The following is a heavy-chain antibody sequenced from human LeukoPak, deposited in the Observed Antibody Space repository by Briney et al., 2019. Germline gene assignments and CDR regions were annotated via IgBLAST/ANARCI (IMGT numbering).Heavy chain of an antibody. J-gene: IGHJ5*02. CDR1: GGSISSYY. CDR2: IYYSGST. CDR3: ARDRGRGSSWQRAPTNWFDP. D-gene: IGHD6-13*01. V-gene: IGHV4-59*01. Sequence: SETLSLTRTVSGGSISSYYWSWIRQPPGKGLEWIGYIYYSGSTNYNPSLKSRVTISVDTSKNQFPLKLSSVTAADTAVYYCARDRGRGSSWQRAPTNWFDPWGQGTLVTVSS.